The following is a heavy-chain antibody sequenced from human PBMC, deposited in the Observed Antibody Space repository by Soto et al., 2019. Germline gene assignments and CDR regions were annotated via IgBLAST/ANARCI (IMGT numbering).Heavy chain of an antibody. CDR3: AKAGDYDDHSFDR. J-gene: IGHJ4*02. CDR1: GGSISSGTFS. Sequence: SETLSLTCAVSGGSISSGTFSWTWIRQPPGKGLEFIGSIYYTGGTYYNPSLKSRVTISLDRSKNQFSLNLSSVAAADTAMYYCAKAGDYDDHSFDRWGQGTLVTVSS. V-gene: IGHV4-30-2*01. CDR2: IYYTGGT. D-gene: IGHD4-17*01.